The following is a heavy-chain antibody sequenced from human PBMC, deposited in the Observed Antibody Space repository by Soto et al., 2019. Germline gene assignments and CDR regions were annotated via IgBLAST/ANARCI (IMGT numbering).Heavy chain of an antibody. J-gene: IGHJ6*02. CDR1: GYTFTSHG. CDR2: ISAYRGNT. D-gene: IGHD2-21*02. V-gene: IGHV1-18*04. CDR3: AGDLGVLVVVTDMVYSYGMDV. Sequence: ASVTVSCKASGYTFTSHGISWMRPAPGQGLEWMGWISAYRGNTHYAQKFQGRVTMTTDTPTKTASMELRGLRSDDTAVYYCAGDLGVLVVVTDMVYSYGMDVWGQGTTVTVSS.